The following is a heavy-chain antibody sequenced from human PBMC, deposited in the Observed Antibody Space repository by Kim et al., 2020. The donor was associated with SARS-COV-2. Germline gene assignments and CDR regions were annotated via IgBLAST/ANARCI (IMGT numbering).Heavy chain of an antibody. V-gene: IGHV5-51*01. CDR1: GYSFTSYW. Sequence: GESLKISCKGSGYSFTSYWIGWVRQMPGKGLEWMGIIYPGDSDTRYSPSFQGQVTISADKSISTAYLQWSSLKASDTAMYYCARGVTMVRGVIITNFDYWGQGTLVTVSS. CDR2: IYPGDSDT. J-gene: IGHJ4*02. CDR3: ARGVTMVRGVIITNFDY. D-gene: IGHD3-10*01.